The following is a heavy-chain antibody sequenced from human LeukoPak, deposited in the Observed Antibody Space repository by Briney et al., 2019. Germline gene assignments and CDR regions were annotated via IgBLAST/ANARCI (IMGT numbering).Heavy chain of an antibody. Sequence: GGSLRLSCAASGFTFGSYNMNWVRQAPGKGVEWVSYISSSSSTIFYADSVKGRFTISRDNSKNTLYLQMNSLRAEDTAVYYCAEVAGRSNYWGQGTLVTVSS. CDR2: ISSSSSTI. CDR1: GFTFGSYN. CDR3: AEVAGRSNY. J-gene: IGHJ4*02. D-gene: IGHD6-19*01. V-gene: IGHV3-48*01.